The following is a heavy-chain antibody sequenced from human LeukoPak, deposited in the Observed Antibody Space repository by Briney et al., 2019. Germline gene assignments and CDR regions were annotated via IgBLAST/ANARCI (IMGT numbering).Heavy chain of an antibody. D-gene: IGHD3-9*01. J-gene: IGHJ6*04. CDR2: IYSGGST. V-gene: IGHV3-53*01. CDR3: ARDRVLTNYDILTGYYQYYYGMDV. Sequence: TGGSLRLSCAASGFTVSSNYMSWVRQAPGKGLEWVSVIYSGGSTYYADSVKGRFTISTDNSKNTLYLQMNSLRAEDTAVYYCARDRVLTNYDILTGYYQYYYGMDVWGKGTTVTVSS. CDR1: GFTVSSNY.